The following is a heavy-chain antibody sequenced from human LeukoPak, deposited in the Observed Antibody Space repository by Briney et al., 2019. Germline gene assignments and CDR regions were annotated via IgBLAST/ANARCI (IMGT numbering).Heavy chain of an antibody. CDR1: GGSISSGSYY. V-gene: IGHV4-61*10. D-gene: IGHD5-12*01. Sequence: SETLSLTCTVSGGSISSGSYYWSWIRQPAGKGLEWIGYIYYSGSTNYNPSLKSRVTISVDTSKNQFSLKLSSVTAADTAVYYCARVGYSGYGFSFDYWGQGTLVTVSS. J-gene: IGHJ4*02. CDR2: IYYSGST. CDR3: ARVGYSGYGFSFDY.